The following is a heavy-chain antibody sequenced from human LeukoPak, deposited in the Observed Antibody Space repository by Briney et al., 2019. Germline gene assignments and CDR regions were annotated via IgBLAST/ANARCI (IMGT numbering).Heavy chain of an antibody. CDR2: IYYSGST. CDR3: ARAAGGTRNGFGY. D-gene: IGHD6-13*01. Sequence: SETLSLTCTVSGDSISSYYWTWIRQPPGKGLEWIGYIYYSGSTNYNPSLKSRVTISVDTSKNQFSPKLSSVTAADTAVYYCARAAGGTRNGFGYWGQGTLVTVSS. V-gene: IGHV4-59*08. J-gene: IGHJ4*02. CDR1: GDSISSYY.